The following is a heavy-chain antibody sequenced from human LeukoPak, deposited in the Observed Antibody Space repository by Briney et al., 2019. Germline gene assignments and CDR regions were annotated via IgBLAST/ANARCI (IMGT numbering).Heavy chain of an antibody. CDR3: ASTERSVAVAGTFYFDY. CDR1: GGSFSSYY. D-gene: IGHD6-19*01. CDR2: IYYSGST. J-gene: IGHJ4*02. Sequence: SETLSLTCAVYGGSFSSYYWSWIRQPPGKGLEWIGYIYYSGSTNYNPSLKSRVTISVDTSKNQFSLKLSSVTAADTAVYYCASTERSVAVAGTFYFDYWGQGTLVTVSS. V-gene: IGHV4-59*08.